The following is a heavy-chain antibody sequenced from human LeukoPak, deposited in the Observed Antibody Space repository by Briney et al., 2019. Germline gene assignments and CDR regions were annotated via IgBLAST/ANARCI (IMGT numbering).Heavy chain of an antibody. J-gene: IGHJ4*02. CDR3: ARGPRWEPPLGY. D-gene: IGHD1-14*01. Sequence: SETLSLTCAVSGYSISSGYYCGWIRQPPGKGLEWIGSIYHSGSTYYNPSLKSRVTISVDTSKNQFSLKLSSVTAADTAVYYCARGPRWEPPLGYWGQGTLVTVSS. CDR2: IYHSGST. CDR1: GYSISSGYY. V-gene: IGHV4-38-2*01.